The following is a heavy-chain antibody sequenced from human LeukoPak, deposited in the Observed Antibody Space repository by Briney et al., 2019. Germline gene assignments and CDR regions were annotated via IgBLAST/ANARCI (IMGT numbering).Heavy chain of an antibody. CDR2: IYYSGSA. Sequence: TSETLSLTCTVSGGSISSHYWSWIRQPPGKGLEWIGYIYYSGSANYNPSLKSRVTISVDTSKIQFSLKLSSVTAADTAVYYCARDRSSATMVRGVINYMDVWGKGTTVTVSS. V-gene: IGHV4-59*11. D-gene: IGHD3-10*01. CDR3: ARDRSSATMVRGVINYMDV. CDR1: GGSISSHY. J-gene: IGHJ6*03.